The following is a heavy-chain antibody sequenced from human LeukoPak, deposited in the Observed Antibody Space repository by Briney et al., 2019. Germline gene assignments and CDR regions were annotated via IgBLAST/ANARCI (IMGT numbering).Heavy chain of an antibody. V-gene: IGHV1-69*13. CDR3: ARASGSTGFFDY. Sequence: SVKVSCKTSGYTFTQFAINWMRQAPGQGLEWMGGIIPIFGTANYAQKFQGRVTITADESTSTAYMELSSLRSEDTAVYYCARASGSTGFFDYWGQGTLVTVSS. D-gene: IGHD1-26*01. J-gene: IGHJ4*02. CDR2: IIPIFGTA. CDR1: GYTFTQFA.